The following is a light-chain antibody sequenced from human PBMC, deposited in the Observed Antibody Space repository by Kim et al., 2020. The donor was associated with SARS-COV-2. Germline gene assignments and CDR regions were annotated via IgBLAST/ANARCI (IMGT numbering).Light chain of an antibody. CDR1: QGISTW. V-gene: IGKV1D-16*01. CDR2: AAS. Sequence: DIQMTQSPSSLSASVGDKVTITCRASQGISTWLAWYQQKPEKAPKSLIYAASNLQSGVPSRFSGSGSGTEVTLTISSLQPEDFATYYCQQDHSHPHTFGGGTKVDIK. CDR3: QQDHSHPHT. J-gene: IGKJ4*01.